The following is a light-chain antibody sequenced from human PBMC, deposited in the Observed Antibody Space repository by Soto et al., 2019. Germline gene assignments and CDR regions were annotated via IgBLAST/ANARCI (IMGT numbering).Light chain of an antibody. CDR1: SSDVGAFNY. V-gene: IGLV2-14*03. CDR3: NSYTSNNTYV. J-gene: IGLJ1*01. Sequence: QSVLTQPASVSGSLGQAITISCSGTSSDVGAFNYVSWYQQHPGKAPKLMIYDVSNRPSGVSNRFSGSKSGNTASLTISGLRAEDEADYYCNSYTSNNTYVFGTGTKVTV. CDR2: DVS.